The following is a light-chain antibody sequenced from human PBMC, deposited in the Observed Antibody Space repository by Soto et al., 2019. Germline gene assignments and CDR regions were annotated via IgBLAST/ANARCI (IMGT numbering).Light chain of an antibody. CDR1: QYINTR. Sequence: EILLTQSPATLSSFPCDIVTLSCRASQYINTRLAWYQHRPGQAPRLLIYGTSARATGIPATFSGSGSGTEFTLTISSLQSDDFATYYCQQYNTFWTFGPGTKVDIK. J-gene: IGKJ1*01. CDR3: QQYNTFWT. CDR2: GTS. V-gene: IGKV3-15*01.